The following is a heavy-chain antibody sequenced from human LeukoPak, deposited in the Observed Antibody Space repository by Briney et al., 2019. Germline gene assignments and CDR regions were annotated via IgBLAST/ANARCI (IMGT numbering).Heavy chain of an antibody. V-gene: IGHV3-74*01. Sequence: GGSLRLSCAASGFTLSNYWMHWVRQAPGKGLVWVSRLHSDGTSTSYADSVRGRFTISRDNARNTLCLQMNTLRAEDTAVYYCARSGWPYYFDYWGQGTLVTVSS. CDR2: LHSDGTST. CDR1: GFTLSNYW. D-gene: IGHD6-25*01. CDR3: ARSGWPYYFDY. J-gene: IGHJ4*02.